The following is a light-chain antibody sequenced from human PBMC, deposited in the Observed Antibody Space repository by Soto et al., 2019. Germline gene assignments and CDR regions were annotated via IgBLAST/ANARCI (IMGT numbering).Light chain of an antibody. Sequence: IVLTQSPGTLSLSPGERATLSCRASQSISSNYLAWYQQKPGQAPRLLIYGASSRATGIPDRFSGSGSGTDFTLTISRLEPEDFAVYYCQQFGSSLFTFAPGTKVDIK. V-gene: IGKV3-20*01. CDR3: QQFGSSLFT. CDR1: QSISSNY. CDR2: GAS. J-gene: IGKJ3*01.